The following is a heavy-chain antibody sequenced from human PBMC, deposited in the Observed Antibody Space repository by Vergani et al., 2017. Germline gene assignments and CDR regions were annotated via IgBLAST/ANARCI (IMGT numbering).Heavy chain of an antibody. Sequence: QVTLKESGPVLVKPTETLTLTCTVSGFSLSNARMGVSWIRQPPGKALEWLAHIFSNDEKSYSTSLKSTLTISKETSKSQVVLTMTNMDPVDTATYYCACTDGSGSYRFDYWGQGTLVTVSS. V-gene: IGHV2-26*04. CDR3: ACTDGSGSYRFDY. CDR1: GFSLSNARMG. D-gene: IGHD3-10*01. J-gene: IGHJ4*02. CDR2: IFSNDEK.